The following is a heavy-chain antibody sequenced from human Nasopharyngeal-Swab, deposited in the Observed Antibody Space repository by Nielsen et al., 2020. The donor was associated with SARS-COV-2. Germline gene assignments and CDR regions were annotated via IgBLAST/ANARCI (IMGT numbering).Heavy chain of an antibody. CDR2: ISSSSSYI. J-gene: IGHJ4*02. Sequence: GESLQISCAASGFTFSSYSMNWVRQAPGKGLEWVSSISSSSSYIYYADSVKGRFTISRDNAKNSLYLQMNSLRAEDTAVYYCASPRGYYDSSGAFDYWGQGTLVTVSS. D-gene: IGHD3-22*01. CDR1: GFTFSSYS. V-gene: IGHV3-21*01. CDR3: ASPRGYYDSSGAFDY.